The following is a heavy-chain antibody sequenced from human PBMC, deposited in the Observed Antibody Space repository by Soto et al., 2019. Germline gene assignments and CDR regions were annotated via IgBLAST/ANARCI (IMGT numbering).Heavy chain of an antibody. Sequence: SETLSLTCAVSGGSISSGGYSWSWIRQPPGKGLEWIGYIYHSGSTYYNPSLRSRVTISVDRSKNQFSLKLSSVTAADTAVYYCAIAMTTVTTIDYWGQGTLVTVSS. D-gene: IGHD4-17*01. CDR2: IYHSGST. J-gene: IGHJ4*02. CDR3: AIAMTTVTTIDY. CDR1: GGSISSGGYS. V-gene: IGHV4-30-2*01.